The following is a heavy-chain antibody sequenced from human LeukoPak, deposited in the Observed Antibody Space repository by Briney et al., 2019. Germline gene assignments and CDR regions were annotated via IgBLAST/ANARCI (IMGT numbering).Heavy chain of an antibody. CDR3: AKDLTTGTLSFDH. CDR1: GFTFSSYG. CDR2: IWYGGSNK. V-gene: IGHV3-33*06. D-gene: IGHD1-1*01. Sequence: GGSLRLSCAASGFTFSSYGMHWVRQAPGKGLEWVAVIWYGGSNKYYADSVKGRFTISRDNSKNTLYLQMNSLRAEDTALYYCAKDLTTGTLSFDHWGQGTLVTVSS. J-gene: IGHJ4*02.